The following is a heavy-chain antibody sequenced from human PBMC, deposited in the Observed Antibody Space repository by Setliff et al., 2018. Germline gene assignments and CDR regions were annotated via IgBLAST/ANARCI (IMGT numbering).Heavy chain of an antibody. D-gene: IGHD6-13*01. J-gene: IGHJ3*02. CDR2: IIPILGIA. V-gene: IGHV1-69*10. CDR3: ARSSLLSEQQSDAFDI. Sequence: SVKVSCKASGGTFSSNAISWVRQAPGQGLEWMGGIIPILGIANYAQKFQGRVTITADESTSTAYMELSSLRSEDTAVYYCARSSLLSEQQSDAFDIWGQGTMVTVSS. CDR1: GGTFSSNA.